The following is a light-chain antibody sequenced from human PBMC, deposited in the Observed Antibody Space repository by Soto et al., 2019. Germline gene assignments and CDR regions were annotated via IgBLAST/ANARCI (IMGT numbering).Light chain of an antibody. V-gene: IGLV1-44*01. J-gene: IGLJ1*01. CDR2: SYN. CDR1: SSNIGSNT. CDR3: AAWDDSLNGYV. Sequence: QAVVTQPPSASGTPGQRVTIPCSGSSSNIGSNTVNWYQQLPGTAPKLLIYSYNQRPSGVPDRFSGSKSVTSASLAISGLQSEDEADYYCAAWDDSLNGYVFGTGTKVTVL.